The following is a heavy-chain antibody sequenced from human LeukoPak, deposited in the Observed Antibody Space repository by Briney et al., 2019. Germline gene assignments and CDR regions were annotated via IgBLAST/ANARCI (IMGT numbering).Heavy chain of an antibody. CDR1: GYTFTGYY. CDR2: INPNSGGT. CDR3: AREGNVDTTPPGWEYDP. D-gene: IGHD5-18*01. V-gene: IGHV1-2*02. Sequence: ASVKVSCKASGYTFTGYYMHWVRQAPGQGLEWMGWINPNSGGTNYAQKFQGRVTMTRDTSISTAYMELSRLRSDDTAVYYCAREGNVDTTPPGWEYDPWGQGTLVTVSS. J-gene: IGHJ5*02.